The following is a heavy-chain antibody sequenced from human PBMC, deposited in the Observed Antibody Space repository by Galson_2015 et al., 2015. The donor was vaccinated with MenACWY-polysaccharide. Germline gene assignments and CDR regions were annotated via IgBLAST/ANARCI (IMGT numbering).Heavy chain of an antibody. Sequence: ETLSLTCTVSGGSISSYYWSWIRQPPGKGLEWIGCIYYSGSTNYNPSLKSRVTISVDTPKNQFSLKLSSVTAADTAVYYCARFLSTVVTQKGFDYWGQGTLVTVSS. J-gene: IGHJ4*02. CDR2: IYYSGST. D-gene: IGHD4-23*01. V-gene: IGHV4-59*01. CDR1: GGSISSYY. CDR3: ARFLSTVVTQKGFDY.